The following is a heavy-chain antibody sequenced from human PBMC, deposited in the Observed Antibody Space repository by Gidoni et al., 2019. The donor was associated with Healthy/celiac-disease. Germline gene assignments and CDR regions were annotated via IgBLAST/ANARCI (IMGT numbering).Heavy chain of an antibody. J-gene: IGHJ5*02. CDR1: GFTFSSYA. Sequence: EVQLLESGGGLVQPGGSLRLSCAASGFTFSSYAMSWVRQAPGKGLEWVSAISGSGGSTYYADSVKGRFTISRDNSKNTLYLQMNSLRAEDTAVYYCAKMASYYGSGSINWFDPWGQGTLVTVSS. V-gene: IGHV3-23*01. D-gene: IGHD3-10*01. CDR3: AKMASYYGSGSINWFDP. CDR2: ISGSGGST.